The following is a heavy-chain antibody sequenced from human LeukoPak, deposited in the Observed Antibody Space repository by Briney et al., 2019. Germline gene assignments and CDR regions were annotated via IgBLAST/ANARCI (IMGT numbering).Heavy chain of an antibody. CDR3: ARDGLDYYDSSGIDY. D-gene: IGHD3-22*01. CDR2: ISTSGST. J-gene: IGHJ4*01. V-gene: IGHV4-4*07. CDR1: GGSIGSYF. Sequence: SETLSLTCTVSGGSIGSYFWSWIRQPAGEGLEGIGRISTSGSTNYKSSLKSRVSMSIDTSKNQSSLKLSSVTAADTAVYYCARDGLDYYDSSGIDYWGPGTLVTVSS.